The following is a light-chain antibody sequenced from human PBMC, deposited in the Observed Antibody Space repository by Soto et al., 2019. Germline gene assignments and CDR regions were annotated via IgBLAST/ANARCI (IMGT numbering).Light chain of an antibody. V-gene: IGKV2-30*02. J-gene: IGKJ1*01. Sequence: DVVMTQSPLSLXVTXXXPASISCXSSXSXIHSDGNTYLNWFQQRPGHSPRRLIYKVSDRDSGVPDRFSGSGSGTDFTLKIXXXXXXXXXXXXXXXXXXXPWTFGQGTEVEIK. CDR1: XSXIHSDGNTY. CDR2: KVS. CDR3: XXXXXXPWT.